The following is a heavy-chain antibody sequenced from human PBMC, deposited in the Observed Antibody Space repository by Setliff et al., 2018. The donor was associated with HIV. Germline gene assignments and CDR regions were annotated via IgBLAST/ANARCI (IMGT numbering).Heavy chain of an antibody. J-gene: IGHJ4*02. Sequence: ASVKVSCKASEYTFTDYAMHWVRQAPGQRLEWMGWINGGNGNTKYAEKFQDRLTITADASTDTTYMELSSLRSEDTAVYYCVIVPLYENVYDNIWGSYRPLDYWGQGTLVTVSS. V-gene: IGHV1-3*01. CDR1: EYTFTDYA. CDR3: VIVPLYENVYDNIWGSYRPLDY. CDR2: INGGNGNT. D-gene: IGHD3-16*02.